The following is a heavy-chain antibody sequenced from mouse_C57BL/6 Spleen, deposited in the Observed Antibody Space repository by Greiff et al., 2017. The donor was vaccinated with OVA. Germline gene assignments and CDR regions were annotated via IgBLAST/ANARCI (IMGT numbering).Heavy chain of an antibody. D-gene: IGHD2-1*01. J-gene: IGHJ3*01. CDR2: IDPETGGT. CDR1: GYTFTDYE. V-gene: IGHV1-15*01. CDR3: TRSGGNSLFAY. Sequence: QVQLQQSGAELVRPGASVTLSCKASGYTFTDYEMHWVKQTTVHGLEWIGAIDPETGGTAYNQKFKGKAILTADKSSSTAYMELRSLTSEDSAVYYCTRSGGNSLFAYWGQGTLVTVSA.